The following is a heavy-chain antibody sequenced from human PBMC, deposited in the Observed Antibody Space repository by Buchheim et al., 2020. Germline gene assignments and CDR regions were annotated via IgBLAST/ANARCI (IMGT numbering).Heavy chain of an antibody. D-gene: IGHD6-19*01. CDR3: AGSGIAVAGYYYYYGMDV. J-gene: IGHJ6*02. V-gene: IGHV3-23*01. CDR2: ISGSGGST. CDR1: GFTFSSYA. Sequence: EVQLLESGGGLVQLGGSLRLSCAASGFTFSSYAMSWVRQAPGKGLEWVSAISGSGGSTYYADSVKGRFTISRDNSKNTLYLQMNSLRAEDTAVYYCAGSGIAVAGYYYYYGMDVWGQGTT.